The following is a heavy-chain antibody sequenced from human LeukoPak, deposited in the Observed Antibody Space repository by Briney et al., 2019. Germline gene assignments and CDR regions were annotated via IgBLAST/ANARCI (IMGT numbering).Heavy chain of an antibody. D-gene: IGHD3-10*01. CDR3: ARDLTIRVRGVIIYFDY. CDR2: IKQDGSEK. Sequence: PGGSLRLSCAASGFTFSSYWMSWVRQAPGKGRERVANIKQDGSEKYYVDSVKGRFTISRDNAKNSLYLQMNSLRAEDTAVYYCARDLTIRVRGVIIYFDYWGQGTLVTVSS. J-gene: IGHJ4*02. CDR1: GFTFSSYW. V-gene: IGHV3-7*03.